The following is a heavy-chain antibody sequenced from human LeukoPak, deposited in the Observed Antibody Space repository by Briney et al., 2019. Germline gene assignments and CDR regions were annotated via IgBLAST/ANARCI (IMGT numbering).Heavy chain of an antibody. V-gene: IGHV3-7*01. CDR2: IKQEGSEK. CDR3: AKDPRRYSRTGGYFDY. Sequence: GGSLRLSCAASGFTFSSYWMNWVRQVPGKGLEWVANIKQEGSEKYYMDSVKGRFTISRDNAKNSLYLQMNSLRAEDTAVYYCAKDPRRYSRTGGYFDYWGQGTLVTVSS. J-gene: IGHJ4*02. D-gene: IGHD6-13*01. CDR1: GFTFSSYW.